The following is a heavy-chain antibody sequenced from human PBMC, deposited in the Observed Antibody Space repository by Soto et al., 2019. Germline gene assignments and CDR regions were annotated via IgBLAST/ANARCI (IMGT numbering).Heavy chain of an antibody. D-gene: IGHD2-21*02. J-gene: IGHJ4*02. CDR1: GYTLTELS. CDR2: FDPEDGET. V-gene: IGHV1-24*01. CDR3: AARWDCGGDCYSFDY. Sequence: ASVKVSCKVSGYTLTELSMHWVRQAPGKGLEWMGGFDPEDGETIYAQKFQGRVTMTEDTSTDTAYMELSSLRSEDTAVYYCAARWDCGGDCYSFDYWGQGTLVTVSS.